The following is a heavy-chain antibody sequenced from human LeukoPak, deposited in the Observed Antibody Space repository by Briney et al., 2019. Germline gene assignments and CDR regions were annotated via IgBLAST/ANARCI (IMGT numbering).Heavy chain of an antibody. V-gene: IGHV3-15*01. CDR2: IKSKTDGGTT. J-gene: IGHJ6*02. CDR3: ARDYDSTTEDPGQGAANCMDV. D-gene: IGHD2/OR15-2a*01. CDR1: GFTFSNAW. Sequence: GGSLRLSCAASGFTFSNAWMSWVRQAPGKGLEWVGRIKSKTDGGTTDYAAPVKGRFTISRDDSKNTLYLQMNSLRAEDTAVYYCARDYDSTTEDPGQGAANCMDVWGQGTTVTVSS.